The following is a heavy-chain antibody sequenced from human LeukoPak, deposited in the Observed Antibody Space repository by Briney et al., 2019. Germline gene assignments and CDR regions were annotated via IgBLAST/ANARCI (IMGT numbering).Heavy chain of an antibody. CDR1: GGTFSSYA. J-gene: IGHJ3*02. D-gene: IGHD4-23*01. CDR2: IIPIFGTA. V-gene: IGHV1-69*13. CDR3: ARDRTTVVTPYFSDAFDI. Sequence: APVKVSCKASGGTFSSYAISWVRQAPGQGLEWMGGIIPIFGTANYAQKFQGRVTITADESTSTAYMELSSLRSEDTAVYYCARDRTTVVTPYFSDAFDIWGQGTMVTVSS.